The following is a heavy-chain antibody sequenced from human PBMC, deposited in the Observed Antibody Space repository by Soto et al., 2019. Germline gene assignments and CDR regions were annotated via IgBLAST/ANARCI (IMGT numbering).Heavy chain of an antibody. V-gene: IGHV1-18*01. D-gene: IGHD2-2*01. CDR2: ISANSGDT. Sequence: QVQLVQSGAEVKEPGASVRVSCKASGYTFSSYGFSWVRQAPGQGLEWVAWISANSGDTNSAQKFQGRVTLTTDTSTITAYMDLRSLTSDATAIYYCARDVRDSCCGPSCIYVDFWGQGTLVTVSS. CDR3: ARDVRDSCCGPSCIYVDF. CDR1: GYTFSSYG. J-gene: IGHJ4*02.